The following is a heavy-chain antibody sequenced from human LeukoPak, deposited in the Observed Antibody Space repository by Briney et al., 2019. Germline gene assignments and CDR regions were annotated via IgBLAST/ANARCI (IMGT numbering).Heavy chain of an antibody. CDR3: ARGHLDPGFDY. CDR2: MNPNSGNT. Sequence: GASVKVSCKASGYTFTGYYMHWVRQAPGQGLEWMGWMNPNSGNTGYAQKFQGRVTMTRNTSISTAYMELSSLRSEDTAVYYCARGHLDPGFDYWGQGTLVTVSS. D-gene: IGHD1-1*01. CDR1: GYTFTGYY. J-gene: IGHJ4*02. V-gene: IGHV1-8*02.